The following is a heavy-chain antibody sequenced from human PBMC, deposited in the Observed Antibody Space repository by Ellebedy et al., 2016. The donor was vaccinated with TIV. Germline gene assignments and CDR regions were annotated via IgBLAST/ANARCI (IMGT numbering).Heavy chain of an antibody. CDR2: IKQDGSEK. J-gene: IGHJ5*02. D-gene: IGHD3-3*01. CDR3: VGFGVFNL. V-gene: IGHV3-7*01. CDR1: GFSFSIYW. Sequence: GESLKISCVASGFSFSIYWMSWVRQAPGKGLECVANIKQDGSEKSYVDSVKGRFTISRENAKNALFLQMDGLRVDDSAVYYCVGFGVFNLWGQGAPVTVSS.